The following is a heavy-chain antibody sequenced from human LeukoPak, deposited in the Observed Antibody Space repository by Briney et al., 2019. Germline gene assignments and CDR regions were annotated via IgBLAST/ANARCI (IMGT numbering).Heavy chain of an antibody. V-gene: IGHV3-23*01. CDR2: ISGCGGST. D-gene: IGHD6-13*01. Sequence: GGSLRLSCAASGFTFSSYAMSWVRQAPGKGLEWVSAISGCGGSTYYADSVKGRFTISRDNSKNTLYLQMNSLRAEDTAVYYCAKTIAAAGRGYFQHWGQGTLVTVSS. CDR1: GFTFSSYA. J-gene: IGHJ1*01. CDR3: AKTIAAAGRGYFQH.